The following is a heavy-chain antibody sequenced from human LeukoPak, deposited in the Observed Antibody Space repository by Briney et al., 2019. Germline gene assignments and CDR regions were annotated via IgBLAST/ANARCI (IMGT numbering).Heavy chain of an antibody. CDR3: ARDLAGYSSESDY. D-gene: IGHD6-19*01. CDR2: ISSSSSYI. Sequence: GGSLRLSCAASGFTFSSYSMNWVRQAPGKGLEWVSSISSSSSYIYYADSVKGRFTISRDNAKNSLYLQMSSLRAEDTAVYYCARDLAGYSSESDYWGQGTLVTVSS. CDR1: GFTFSSYS. V-gene: IGHV3-21*01. J-gene: IGHJ4*02.